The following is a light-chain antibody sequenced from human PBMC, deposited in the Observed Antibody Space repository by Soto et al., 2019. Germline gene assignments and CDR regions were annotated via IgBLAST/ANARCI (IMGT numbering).Light chain of an antibody. CDR1: SSDIGGYDY. CDR2: DVN. Sequence: QSARTQPASVSGSPGQSITLSCTGTSSDIGGYDYVSWYQRHPGKAPKLIIYDVNNRPSGVSNRFSGSKSGNTASLTISGLQAEDEANYYCTSYASGSSHVVFGGGTKLTIL. CDR3: TSYASGSSHVV. V-gene: IGLV2-14*01. J-gene: IGLJ2*01.